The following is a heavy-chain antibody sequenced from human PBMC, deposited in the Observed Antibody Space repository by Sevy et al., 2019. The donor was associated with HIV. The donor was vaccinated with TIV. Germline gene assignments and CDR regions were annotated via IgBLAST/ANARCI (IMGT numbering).Heavy chain of an antibody. V-gene: IGHV3-33*01. Sequence: GGSLRLSCAASGFTFSRNGMHWVRQAPGKGLEWVAGIFYDGNYKYYADSVKGRFSISRDNSENTLYVQMDSLRVEDTAVYYCASASGSDWYFDYWGQGTLVTVSS. CDR3: ASASGSDWYFDY. CDR2: IFYDGNYK. D-gene: IGHD2-21*01. J-gene: IGHJ4*02. CDR1: GFTFSRNG.